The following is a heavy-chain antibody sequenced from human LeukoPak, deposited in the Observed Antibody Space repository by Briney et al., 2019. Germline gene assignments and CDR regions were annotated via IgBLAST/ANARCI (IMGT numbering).Heavy chain of an antibody. V-gene: IGHV1-69*05. CDR3: ARQDTAMVSGDFDY. Sequence: SVKVSCKASGGTFSSYAISWVRQAPGQGLECMGRIIPIFGTANYAQKFQGRVTITTDESTSTAYMELSSLRSEDTAVYYCARQDTAMVSGDFDYWGQGTLVTVSS. CDR1: GGTFSSYA. J-gene: IGHJ4*02. CDR2: IIPIFGTA. D-gene: IGHD5-18*01.